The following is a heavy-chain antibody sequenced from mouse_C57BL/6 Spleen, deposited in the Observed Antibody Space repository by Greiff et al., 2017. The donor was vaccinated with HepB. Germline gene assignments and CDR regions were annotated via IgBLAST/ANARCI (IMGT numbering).Heavy chain of an antibody. D-gene: IGHD2-2*01. CDR1: GYAFTNYL. CDR2: INPGSGGT. CDR3: ARSDGYDDRAWFAY. Sequence: QVQLQQSGAELVRPGTSVKVSCKASGYAFTNYLIEWVKQRPGQGLEWIGVINPGSGGTNYNEKFKGKATLTADKSSSTAYMQLSSLTSEDSAVYFCARSDGYDDRAWFAYWGQGTLVTVSA. J-gene: IGHJ3*01. V-gene: IGHV1-54*01.